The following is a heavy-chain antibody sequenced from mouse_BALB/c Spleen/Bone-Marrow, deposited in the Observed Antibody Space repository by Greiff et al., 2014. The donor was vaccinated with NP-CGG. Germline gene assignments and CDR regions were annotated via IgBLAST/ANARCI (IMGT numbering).Heavy chain of an antibody. CDR1: GYAFSTYW. V-gene: IGHV1-80*01. J-gene: IGHJ2*01. CDR2: VSPGDGDT. D-gene: IGHD2-1*01. CDR3: ARVYYGNLDH. Sequence: QVQLKQSGAELVRPGSSVKISCKASGYAFSTYWMNWVKQRPGQGLEWIGQVSPGDGDTNYNGKFRGKATLTVDKSSSTAYIQLSSLTSEDSAVYFCARVYYGNLDHWGQGTTLTVSS.